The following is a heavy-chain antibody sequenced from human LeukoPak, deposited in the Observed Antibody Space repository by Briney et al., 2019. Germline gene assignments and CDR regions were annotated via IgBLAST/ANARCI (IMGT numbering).Heavy chain of an antibody. CDR2: ISAYNGNT. V-gene: IGHV1-18*01. Sequence: GASVKVSCKGSDYTFTSYGISWVRQAPGQGLEWMGWISAYNGNTNYAQKLQGRVTMTTDTSTSTAYMELRSLRSDDTAAYYCARDWKITFGGVTGYWGQGTLVTVSS. CDR1: DYTFTSYG. J-gene: IGHJ4*02. D-gene: IGHD3-16*01. CDR3: ARDWKITFGGVTGY.